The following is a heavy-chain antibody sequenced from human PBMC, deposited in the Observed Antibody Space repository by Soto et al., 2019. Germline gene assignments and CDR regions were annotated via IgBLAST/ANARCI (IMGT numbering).Heavy chain of an antibody. Sequence: QGQLLQSGDEVKTPGASVRVSCRASGYPFTSYGISWVRQAPGQGLEWVAWISAYNGKRDTAQKFQDRATMTLDTSTDTAHMDLGDLTSADTAMYYCARGRIVASIHDAFEIWGQGTKVTVSS. J-gene: IGHJ3*02. CDR2: ISAYNGKR. CDR3: ARGRIVASIHDAFEI. CDR1: GYPFTSYG. D-gene: IGHD5-12*01. V-gene: IGHV1-18*01.